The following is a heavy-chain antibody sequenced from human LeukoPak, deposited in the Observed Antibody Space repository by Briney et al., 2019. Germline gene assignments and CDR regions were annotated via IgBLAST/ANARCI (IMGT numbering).Heavy chain of an antibody. D-gene: IGHD5-12*01. J-gene: IGHJ5*02. Sequence: SETLPLTCTVSGGSISSYYWSWIRQPPGKGLEWIGYIYYSGSTNYNPSLKSRVTISVDTSKNQFSLKLSSVTAADTAVYYCARDGSGYDFGYNWFDPWGQGTLVTVSS. V-gene: IGHV4-59*01. CDR2: IYYSGST. CDR1: GGSISSYY. CDR3: ARDGSGYDFGYNWFDP.